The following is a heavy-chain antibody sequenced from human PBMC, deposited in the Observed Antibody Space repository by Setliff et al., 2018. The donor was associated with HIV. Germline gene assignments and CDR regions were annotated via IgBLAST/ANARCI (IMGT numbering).Heavy chain of an antibody. Sequence: SETLSLTCSVSGDSIFTSTYYWGWIRQPPGKRLELIGSIYYSGNTYYNPSLKSRVTISVDTSKNQFFLNLSSVTATDSAVYYCARLGRPYSGQGWFDPWGQGTLVTVSS. J-gene: IGHJ5*02. V-gene: IGHV4-39*01. CDR3: ARLGRPYSGQGWFDP. CDR1: GDSIFTSTYY. CDR2: IYYSGNT. D-gene: IGHD5-12*01.